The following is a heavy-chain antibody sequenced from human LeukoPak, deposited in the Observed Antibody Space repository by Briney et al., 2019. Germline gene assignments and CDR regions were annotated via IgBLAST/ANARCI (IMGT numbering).Heavy chain of an antibody. CDR3: ARMGYGGNWVDY. D-gene: IGHD4-23*01. J-gene: IGHJ4*02. Sequence: ASVKVSCKTSGYTFSSSGVSWVRQAPGQGLEWMGWISGSNGNTKYASSLQGRVTMTTDTSTSTAYVELGSLTSDDTAVYYCARMGYGGNWVDYWGQGTQATVSS. CDR1: GYTFSSSG. CDR2: ISGSNGNT. V-gene: IGHV1-18*04.